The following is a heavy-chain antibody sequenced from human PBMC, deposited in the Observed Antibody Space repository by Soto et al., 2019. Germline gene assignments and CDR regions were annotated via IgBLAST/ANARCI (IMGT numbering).Heavy chain of an antibody. J-gene: IGHJ5*02. CDR2: ISTNSGHT. Sequence: QVQLVQSGTEVKKPGASVKVSCKASGYTFTNYGITWVRQAPGQGLEWMGWISTNSGHTDYAQKFRGRVTMTTDRSTTTAYMYLRSLRSDDTAVYDCAREEYRQVDHWGQGTLVTVSS. D-gene: IGHD3-16*02. CDR3: AREEYRQVDH. V-gene: IGHV1-18*04. CDR1: GYTFTNYG.